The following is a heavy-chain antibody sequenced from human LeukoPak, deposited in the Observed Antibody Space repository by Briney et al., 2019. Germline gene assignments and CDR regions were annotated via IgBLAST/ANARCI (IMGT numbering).Heavy chain of an antibody. V-gene: IGHV3-23*01. CDR1: GFTLSSYA. D-gene: IGHD2-2*01. CDR3: AKGSYSTSCYVIRDCYYYYGMDV. Sequence: GGSLRLSCAASGFTLSSYAMSWVRQAPGKGLEWVSAISGSGGSTYYADSVKGRFTISRDNSKNTLYLQMNSLRAEDTAVYYCAKGSYSTSCYVIRDCYYYYGMDVWGQGTTVTVSS. J-gene: IGHJ6*02. CDR2: ISGSGGST.